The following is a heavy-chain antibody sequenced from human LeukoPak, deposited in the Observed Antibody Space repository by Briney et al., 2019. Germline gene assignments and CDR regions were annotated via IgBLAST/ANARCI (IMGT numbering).Heavy chain of an antibody. CDR3: AKDPYYDFWSGQLYYFDY. V-gene: IGHV1-2*02. D-gene: IGHD3-3*01. Sequence: ASVKVSCKASGYPFSGYYMHWVRQAPGQGLEWMGWINPNSGGTNYVQKFQGRVTMTRDTSISTAYMELSRLRSDDTAVYYCAKDPYYDFWSGQLYYFDYWGLGTLVTVSS. CDR2: INPNSGGT. J-gene: IGHJ4*02. CDR1: GYPFSGYY.